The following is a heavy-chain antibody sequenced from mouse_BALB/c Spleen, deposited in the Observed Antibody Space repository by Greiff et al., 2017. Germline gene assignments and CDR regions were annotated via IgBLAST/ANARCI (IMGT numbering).Heavy chain of an antibody. CDR1: GYSITSDYA. Sequence: DVQLQESGPGLVKPSQSLSLTCTVTGYSITSDYAWNWIRQFPGNKLEWMGYISYSGSTSYNPSLKSRISITRDTSKNQFFLQLNSVTTEDTATYYCARLGHYDGGDWFAYWGQGTLVTVSA. J-gene: IGHJ3*01. V-gene: IGHV3-2*02. CDR3: ARLGHYDGGDWFAY. CDR2: ISYSGST. D-gene: IGHD1-2*01.